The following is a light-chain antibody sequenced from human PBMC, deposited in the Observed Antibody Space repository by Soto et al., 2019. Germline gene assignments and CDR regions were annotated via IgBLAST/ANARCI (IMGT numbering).Light chain of an antibody. J-gene: IGLJ2*01. CDR3: SSYSGSNNLL. CDR1: SSDFGGYNN. Sequence: QSALTQPPSASGSPGQSVTISCTGTSSDFGGYNNVSWYQQHPGKAPKLMIYEVSKRPSGVPDRFSGSKSGNTASLTVSGLQAEDEADYYCSSYSGSNNLLFGGGTKLTVL. V-gene: IGLV2-8*01. CDR2: EVS.